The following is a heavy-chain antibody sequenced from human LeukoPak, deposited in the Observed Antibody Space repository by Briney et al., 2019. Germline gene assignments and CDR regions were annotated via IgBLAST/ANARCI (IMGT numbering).Heavy chain of an antibody. D-gene: IGHD6-13*01. J-gene: IGHJ4*02. V-gene: IGHV4-4*07. Sequence: SETLSLTCTVSGGSISSYYWSWIRQPAGKGLEWIGRIYTSGSTRYNPSLKSRVTISVDTSKNQFSLKLSSVTAADTAVYFCARGPELAAAGNFDYWGQGTLVTVSS. CDR1: GGSISSYY. CDR2: IYTSGST. CDR3: ARGPELAAAGNFDY.